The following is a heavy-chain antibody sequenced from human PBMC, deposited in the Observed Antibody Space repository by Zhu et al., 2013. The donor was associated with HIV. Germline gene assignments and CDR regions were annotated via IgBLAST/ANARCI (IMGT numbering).Heavy chain of an antibody. J-gene: IGHJ4*02. CDR1: GYTFTGYH. D-gene: IGHD3-3*01. CDR3: ARSLGLTFGVVV. CDR2: VDPKTGGT. V-gene: IGHV1-2*02. Sequence: QVQLVQSGAEVKKPGASVKVSCKASGYTFTGYHIHWLRQAPGQGLERMGWVDPKTGGTIYAQSFQGRVTMASDTSISTVYMELNNLNADDTAVYYCARSLGLTFGVVVWGQGTQVTVSS.